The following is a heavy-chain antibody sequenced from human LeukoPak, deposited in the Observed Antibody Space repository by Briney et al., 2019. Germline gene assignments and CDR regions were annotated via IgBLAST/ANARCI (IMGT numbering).Heavy chain of an antibody. CDR1: GGSFSAFF. J-gene: IGHJ5*02. CDR3: ARAGYYYDSKRKFDP. Sequence: SETLSLTCAVSGGSFSAFFWRWIRQPPGKGLEWIGDVGHSGSADYNPSLKSRVTVSADPSKTQFSLKLTSVTAADTAVYYCARAGYYYDSKRKFDPWGQGTLVTVSS. D-gene: IGHD3-22*01. V-gene: IGHV4-34*01. CDR2: VGHSGSA.